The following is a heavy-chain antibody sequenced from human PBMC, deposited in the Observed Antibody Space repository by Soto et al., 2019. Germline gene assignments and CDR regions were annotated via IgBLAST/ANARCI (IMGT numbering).Heavy chain of an antibody. CDR1: GFTFSNAW. CDR3: TTGGGEYSGWWPFDI. Sequence: GGSLRLSCAASGFTFSNAWMSWVRQAPGKGLEWVGRIKSKTDGGTTDYAAPVKGRFTISRDDSKNTLYLQMNSLKTEDTAVYYCTTGGGEYSGWWPFDIWGQGTMVTVSS. V-gene: IGHV3-15*01. D-gene: IGHD5-12*01. CDR2: IKSKTDGGTT. J-gene: IGHJ3*02.